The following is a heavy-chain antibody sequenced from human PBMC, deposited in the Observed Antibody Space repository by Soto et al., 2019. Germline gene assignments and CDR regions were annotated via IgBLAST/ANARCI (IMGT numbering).Heavy chain of an antibody. CDR2: ISYDGSNK. V-gene: IGHV3-30-3*01. CDR1: GFTFSSYA. D-gene: IGHD3-22*01. J-gene: IGHJ2*01. CDR3: ARGGTYYYDSSGYYPTPNAYDWYFDL. Sequence: QVQLVESGGGVVQPGRSLRLSCAASGFTFSSYAMHWVRQAPGKGLEWVAVISYDGSNKYYADSVKGRFTISRDNSKNTLYLQMNSLRAEDTAVYYCARGGTYYYDSSGYYPTPNAYDWYFDLWGRGSLLTVSA.